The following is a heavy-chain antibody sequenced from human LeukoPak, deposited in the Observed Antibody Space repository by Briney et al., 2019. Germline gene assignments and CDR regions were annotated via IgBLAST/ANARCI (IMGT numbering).Heavy chain of an antibody. J-gene: IGHJ4*02. CDR1: GYTFTSYG. CDR3: ARGGDYVWGSYRPYYFDY. V-gene: IGHV1-18*01. D-gene: IGHD3-16*02. Sequence: ASVKVSCKASGYTFTSYGISWVRQAPGQGLEWMGWIRAYNGNTNYAQKLQGRVTMNTDTSTSTAYMELRSLRSDDTAVYYCARGGDYVWGSYRPYYFDYWGQGTLVTVSS. CDR2: IRAYNGNT.